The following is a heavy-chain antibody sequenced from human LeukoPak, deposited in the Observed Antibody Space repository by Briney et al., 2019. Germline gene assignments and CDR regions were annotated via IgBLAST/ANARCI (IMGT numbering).Heavy chain of an antibody. CDR1: GFTVSSNY. D-gene: IGHD3-22*01. J-gene: IGHJ4*02. CDR3: AKDLEFDSSGSDY. Sequence: GGSLRLSCAASGFTVSSNYMSWVRQAPGKGLEWVAVISYDGSNKYYADSVKGRFTISRDNSKNTLYLQMNSLRAEDTAVYYCAKDLEFDSSGSDYWGQGTLVTVSS. V-gene: IGHV3-30*18. CDR2: ISYDGSNK.